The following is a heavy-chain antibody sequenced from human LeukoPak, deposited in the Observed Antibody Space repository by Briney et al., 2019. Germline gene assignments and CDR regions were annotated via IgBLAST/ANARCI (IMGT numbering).Heavy chain of an antibody. CDR1: GYSISSGYY. CDR3: ARDRREWELLSPFDY. CDR2: IYHSGST. V-gene: IGHV4-38-2*02. Sequence: SETLSLTCIVSGYSISSGYYWGWIRQPPGKGLEWIGSIYHSGSTYYNPSLKNRVTISVDTSKNQFSLKLSSVTAADTAVYYCARDRREWELLSPFDYWGQGTLVTVSS. J-gene: IGHJ4*02. D-gene: IGHD1-26*01.